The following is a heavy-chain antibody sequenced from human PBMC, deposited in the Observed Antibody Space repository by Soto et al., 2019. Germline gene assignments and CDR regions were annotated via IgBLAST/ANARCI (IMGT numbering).Heavy chain of an antibody. CDR3: ATDLEAVSGDDF. V-gene: IGHV3-15*07. CDR1: GFTFTNAW. Sequence: GGSLRLSCAASGFTFTNAWMNWVRQAPGKGLEWVGRIKSKSDCGTTDYAAPVKGRFTISRDDSRNTLYLQMNSLKSDDTAVYYCATDLEAVSGDDFWGQGTLVTVSS. CDR2: IKSKSDCGTT. D-gene: IGHD6-19*01. J-gene: IGHJ4*02.